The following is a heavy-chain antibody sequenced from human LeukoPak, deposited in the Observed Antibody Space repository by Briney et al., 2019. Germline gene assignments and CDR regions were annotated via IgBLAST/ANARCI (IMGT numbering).Heavy chain of an antibody. Sequence: GESLRISCKGSEYSFTNYWIGWVRQMPGKGLEWIGIIYPGDSDTRYSPSFQGQVTISADKSISTAYLQWSSLKASDTAMYYCARGRAVDGSDFNFWGQGTLVTVSS. CDR1: EYSFTNYW. D-gene: IGHD6-19*01. CDR3: ARGRAVDGSDFNF. V-gene: IGHV5-51*01. J-gene: IGHJ4*02. CDR2: IYPGDSDT.